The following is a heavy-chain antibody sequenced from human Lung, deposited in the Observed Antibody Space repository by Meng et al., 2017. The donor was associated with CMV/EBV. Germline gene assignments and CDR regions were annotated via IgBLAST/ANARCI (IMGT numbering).Heavy chain of an antibody. J-gene: IGHJ4*02. CDR1: GASVSSGSYY. V-gene: IGHV4-61*01. CDR3: ARGSGFLEPLQN. Sequence: ATXSFTXTVSGASVSSGSYYWSWIREPPGKGLEWIGYIYYSGSTTYNPSLKIRVTISVDTSKNQFSLKLSSVTAADTAVYYCARGSGFLEPLQNWGQGTXV. CDR2: IYYSGST. D-gene: IGHD3-3*01.